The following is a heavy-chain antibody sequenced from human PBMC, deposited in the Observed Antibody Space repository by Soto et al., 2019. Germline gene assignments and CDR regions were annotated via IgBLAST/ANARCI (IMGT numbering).Heavy chain of an antibody. CDR3: ATQTIVATILN. V-gene: IGHV4-30-2*01. CDR1: CGSISSGGYS. D-gene: IGHD5-12*01. CDR2: IYHSGST. J-gene: IGHJ4*02. Sequence: SETLSLTCAVSCGSISSGGYSWSWIRQPPGKGLEWIGYIYHSGSTYYNPSLKSRVTISVDRSKNHFSLKLSSVTAADTAVYYCATQTIVATILNWGQGTLVTVSS.